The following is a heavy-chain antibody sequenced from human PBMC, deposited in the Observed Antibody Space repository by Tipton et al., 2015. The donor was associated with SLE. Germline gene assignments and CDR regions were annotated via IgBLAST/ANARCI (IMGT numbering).Heavy chain of an antibody. V-gene: IGHV4-31*03. D-gene: IGHD3/OR15-3a*01. J-gene: IGHJ4*02. CDR2: SHYSGNT. Sequence: TLSLTCTVSGGSISSGGYYWSWIRQHPGKGLEWIGYSHYSGNTYYNTSLKSRVTISVDTSKNQFSLKLSSATAADTAVYYCARGGGDFGLKNWGQGTLVTVSS. CDR3: ARGGGDFGLKN. CDR1: GGSISSGGYY.